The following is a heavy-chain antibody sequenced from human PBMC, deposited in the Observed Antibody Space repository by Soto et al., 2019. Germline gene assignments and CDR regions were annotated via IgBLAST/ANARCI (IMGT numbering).Heavy chain of an antibody. Sequence: VPLLESGGGLVQPGGSLRLSCAASGFTFSSYAMSWVRQAPGKGLEWVSAISGSGGSTYYADSVKGRFTISRDNSKNTLYLQMNRRRAEDTGVYYCAKESFTMVRGVVISRYFDLWGRGTLVTVSS. V-gene: IGHV3-23*01. J-gene: IGHJ2*01. CDR3: AKESFTMVRGVVISRYFDL. CDR2: ISGSGGST. D-gene: IGHD3-10*01. CDR1: GFTFSSYA.